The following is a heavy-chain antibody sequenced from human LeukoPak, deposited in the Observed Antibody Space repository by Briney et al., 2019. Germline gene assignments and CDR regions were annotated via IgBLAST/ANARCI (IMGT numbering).Heavy chain of an antibody. Sequence: ASVKVSCKASGGTFSSYAISWVRQAPGQGLEWMGGTIPIFGTANYAQKFQGRVTITADKSTSTAYMELSSLRSEDTAVYYCARGDYDYGDFYYYYYMDVWGKGTTVTVSS. D-gene: IGHD4-17*01. J-gene: IGHJ6*03. CDR2: TIPIFGTA. CDR3: ARGDYDYGDFYYYYYMDV. CDR1: GGTFSSYA. V-gene: IGHV1-69*06.